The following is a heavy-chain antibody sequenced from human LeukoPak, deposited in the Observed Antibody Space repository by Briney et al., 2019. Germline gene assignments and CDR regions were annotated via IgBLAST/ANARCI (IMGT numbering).Heavy chain of an antibody. Sequence: SETLSLTCTVSGGSISSGSYYWSWIRQPAGKGLEWIGRIYTSGSTNYNPSLKSRVTISVDTSKNQFSLKLSSVTAADTAVYYCASRPGNLWFGELLGAFDIWGQGTMVTVSS. CDR1: GGSISSGSYY. D-gene: IGHD3-10*01. J-gene: IGHJ3*02. V-gene: IGHV4-61*02. CDR2: IYTSGST. CDR3: ASRPGNLWFGELLGAFDI.